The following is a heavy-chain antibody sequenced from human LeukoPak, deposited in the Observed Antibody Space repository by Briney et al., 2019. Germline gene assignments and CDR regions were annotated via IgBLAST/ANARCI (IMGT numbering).Heavy chain of an antibody. CDR1: GYTFTSYG. J-gene: IGHJ4*02. V-gene: IGHV1-24*01. D-gene: IGHD1-26*01. CDR2: FDPEDGET. CDR3: ATVGGATDTPFAY. Sequence: SVKVSCKASGYTFTSYGISWVRQAPGKGLEWMGGFDPEDGETIYAQKFQGRVTMTEDTSTDTAYMELSSLRSEDTAVYYCATVGGATDTPFAYWGQGTLVTVSS.